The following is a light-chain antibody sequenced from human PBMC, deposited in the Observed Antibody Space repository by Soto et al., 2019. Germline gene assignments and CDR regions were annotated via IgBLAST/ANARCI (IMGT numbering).Light chain of an antibody. CDR1: QSVSSSY. V-gene: IGKV3-20*01. CDR3: QQDRT. J-gene: IGKJ1*01. Sequence: EIVLTQSPGTLSLSPGERATLSCRASQSVSSSYLAWYQQKPGQAPRPLIYGASSRATGIPDRFSGSGSGTDFTLTISRLEPEDFAVYYCQQDRTFGQGTKVEIK. CDR2: GAS.